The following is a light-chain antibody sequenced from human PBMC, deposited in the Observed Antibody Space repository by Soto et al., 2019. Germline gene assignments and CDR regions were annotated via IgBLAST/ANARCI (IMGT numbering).Light chain of an antibody. CDR3: QSYDSSLSVV. CDR1: SSNIGAGYD. Sequence: VLTQPPSVSGAPGQRVTISCTGSSSNIGAGYDVHWYQQLPGTAPKILIYGNSNRPSGVPDRFSGSKSGTSASLAITGLQAEDEADYYCQSYDSSLSVVFGGGTKVTVL. CDR2: GNS. V-gene: IGLV1-40*01. J-gene: IGLJ2*01.